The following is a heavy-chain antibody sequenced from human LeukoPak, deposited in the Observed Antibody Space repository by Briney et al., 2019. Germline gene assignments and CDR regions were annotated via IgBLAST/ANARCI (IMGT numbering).Heavy chain of an antibody. CDR1: GGTFSSYA. Sequence: GASVKVSCKASGGTFSSYAISWVRQAPGQGLEWMGGIIPIFGTANYAQKFQGRVTITADESTSTAYMELSSLRSEDTAVYYCAEWPKTDYYYYGMDVWGQGTTVTVSS. D-gene: IGHD3-3*01. CDR2: IIPIFGTA. J-gene: IGHJ6*02. V-gene: IGHV1-69*13. CDR3: AEWPKTDYYYYGMDV.